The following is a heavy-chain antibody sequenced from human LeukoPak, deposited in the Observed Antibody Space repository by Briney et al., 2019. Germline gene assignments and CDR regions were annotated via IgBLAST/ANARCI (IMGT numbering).Heavy chain of an antibody. V-gene: IGHV4-59*01. J-gene: IGHJ4*02. CDR1: GGSISSYY. D-gene: IGHD3-10*01. CDR2: IYYSGST. CDR3: ARGEYPRGFDY. Sequence: PSETLSLTCTVSGGSISSYYWSWIRQPPGKGLEWIGYIYYSGSTNYNPSLKSRVTISVDTSKNQFSLKLSSVTAADTAVYYCARGEYPRGFDYWGQGTLVTVSS.